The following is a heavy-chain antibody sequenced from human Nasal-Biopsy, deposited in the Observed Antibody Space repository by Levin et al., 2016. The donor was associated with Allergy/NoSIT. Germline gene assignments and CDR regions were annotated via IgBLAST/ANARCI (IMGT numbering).Heavy chain of an antibody. D-gene: IGHD3-3*01. V-gene: IGHV1-18*01. CDR3: AKDYDSWSGYRMDV. Sequence: ASVKVSCKASGYKFANYGVTWVRQAPGQGLEWMGWISPHSGNPTYAEKFQGRITMTSDTSTSTAYMEVRSLRSDDTAVYYCAKDYDSWSGYRMDVWGQGTTVIVS. CDR2: ISPHSGNP. CDR1: GYKFANYG. J-gene: IGHJ6*02.